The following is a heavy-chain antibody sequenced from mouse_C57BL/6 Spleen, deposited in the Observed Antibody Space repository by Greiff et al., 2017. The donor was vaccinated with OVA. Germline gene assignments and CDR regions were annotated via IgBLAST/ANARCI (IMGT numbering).Heavy chain of an antibody. J-gene: IGHJ2*01. V-gene: IGHV1-69*01. CDR1: GYTFTSYW. D-gene: IGHD4-1*01. Sequence: QVQLQQPGAELVMPGASVKLSCKASGYTFTSYWMHWVKQRPGQGLEWIGEIDPSDSYTNYNQKFKGKSTLTVDKSSSTSYLQLSSLTSEDSAVYYCARRGLTGTFDYWGQGTTLTVSS. CDR2: IDPSDSYT. CDR3: ARRGLTGTFDY.